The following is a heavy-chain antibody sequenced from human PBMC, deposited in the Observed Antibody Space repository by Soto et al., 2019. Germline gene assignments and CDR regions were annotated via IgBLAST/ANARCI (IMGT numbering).Heavy chain of an antibody. J-gene: IGHJ6*02. CDR2: IKQDGSEE. Sequence: EVQLVESGGGLVQPGGSLRLSCVDSGFTFSSYWMSWVRQAPVKGLEWVGNIKQDGSEENYVDSVKGRFTISRDKAKNSMYRQMNSLRAEDTAVYYCARIASSGRTWDVWGQGTTVVVSS. CDR1: GFTFSSYW. D-gene: IGHD3-3*02. CDR3: ARIASSGRTWDV. V-gene: IGHV3-7*01.